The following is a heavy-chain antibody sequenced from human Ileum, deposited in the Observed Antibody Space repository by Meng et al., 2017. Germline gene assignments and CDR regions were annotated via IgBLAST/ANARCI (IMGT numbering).Heavy chain of an antibody. CDR2: INHNGNT. J-gene: IGHJ4*02. Sequence: QVQLQQGGAGLLKPSETLSLTCVVYGGSFSANYWTWIRQPPGKGLEWIGEINHNGNTNYKPSLKSRVTISVDTSKKQFSLRLTSVTAADTAAYYCASARYDNWGQGTLVTVSS. V-gene: IGHV4-34*01. CDR3: ASARYDN. CDR1: GGSFSANY.